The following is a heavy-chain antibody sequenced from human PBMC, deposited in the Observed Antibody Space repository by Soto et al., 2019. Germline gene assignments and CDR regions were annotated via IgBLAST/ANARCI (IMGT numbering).Heavy chain of an antibody. CDR3: ARGGDFDY. V-gene: IGHV3-30*03. CDR2: ISYDGSNK. CDR1: GFTFSSYG. Sequence: PGGSLRLSCAASGFTFSSYGMHWVRQAPGKGLEWVAVISYDGSNKYYADSVKGRFTISRDNSKNTLYLQMNSLRAEDTAVYYCARGGDFDYWGQGTLVTVSS. J-gene: IGHJ4*02.